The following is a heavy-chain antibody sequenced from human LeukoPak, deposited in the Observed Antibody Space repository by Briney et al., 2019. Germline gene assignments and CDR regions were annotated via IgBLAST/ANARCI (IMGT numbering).Heavy chain of an antibody. CDR1: GFSFDNYA. J-gene: IGHJ1*01. D-gene: IGHD4-23*01. V-gene: IGHV3-23*01. Sequence: GGSLRLSCAASGFSFDNYAMSWVRQAPGKGLEWVSSISGNGGSTHYADSVKGRFTISRDNSKNTLYLHMNSLRAEDTAVYYCAKDDSSVVNPLFHHWGQGTLVTVSS. CDR2: ISGNGGST. CDR3: AKDDSSVVNPLFHH.